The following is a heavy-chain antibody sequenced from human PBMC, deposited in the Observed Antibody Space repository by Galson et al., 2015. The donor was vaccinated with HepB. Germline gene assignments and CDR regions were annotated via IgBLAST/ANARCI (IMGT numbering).Heavy chain of an antibody. CDR3: ATYYYGSGTSFGY. CDR2: IKLDGSEK. V-gene: IGHV3-7*03. Sequence: SLRLSCAASGFTFSNYWTSWVRQAPGKGLEWVANIKLDGSEKYYVDSVKGRFTISRDNAKNSLYLQMNSLRAEDTAVYYCATYYYGSGTSFGYWGQGTLVTVFS. D-gene: IGHD3-10*01. J-gene: IGHJ4*02. CDR1: GFTFSNYW.